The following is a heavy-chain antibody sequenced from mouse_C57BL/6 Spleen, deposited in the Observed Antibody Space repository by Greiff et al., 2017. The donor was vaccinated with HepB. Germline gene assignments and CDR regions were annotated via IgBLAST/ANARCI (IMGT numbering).Heavy chain of an antibody. CDR1: GYTFTSYW. CDR3: ARVDYDEDFDY. D-gene: IGHD2-4*01. Sequence: VQVVESGAELAKPGASVKLSCKASGYTFTSYWMHWVNQRPGQGLEWIGYINPSSGYTKYNQKFKDKATLTADKSSSTAYMQLSSLTYEDSAVYYCARVDYDEDFDYWGQGTTLTVSS. V-gene: IGHV1-7*01. J-gene: IGHJ2*01. CDR2: INPSSGYT.